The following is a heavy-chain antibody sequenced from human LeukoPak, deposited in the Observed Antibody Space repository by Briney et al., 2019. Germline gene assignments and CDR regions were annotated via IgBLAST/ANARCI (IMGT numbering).Heavy chain of an antibody. Sequence: GGFLRPSCAASGFTFSSYSTNCVRQAPGKGLEWVSYIRSYPGNTIYHADSVKGRFTISRDNASNSVYLQMYSVRDEDAAVYYCVRDPESLDFWGQGTLV. V-gene: IGHV3-48*02. CDR3: VRDPESLDF. CDR2: IRSYPGNTI. CDR1: GFTFSSYS. J-gene: IGHJ4*02.